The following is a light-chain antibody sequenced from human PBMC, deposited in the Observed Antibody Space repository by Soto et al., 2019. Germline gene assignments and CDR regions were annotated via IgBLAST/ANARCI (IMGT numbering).Light chain of an antibody. Sequence: QSVVPHEPSLTLSPGGAVTLACASSTGPVTSDYYPNWFQQKPGQAPRALIYSTTKKHSWTPARFSGSLLGGKAALTLSGVQPEQEAHYYCLLYYGDAVVFGGGTQLTVL. CDR1: TGPVTSDYY. CDR3: LLYYGDAVV. V-gene: IGLV7-43*01. J-gene: IGLJ2*01. CDR2: STT.